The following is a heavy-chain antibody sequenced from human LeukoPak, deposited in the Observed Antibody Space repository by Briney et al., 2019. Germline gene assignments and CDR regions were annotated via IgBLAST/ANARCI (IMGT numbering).Heavy chain of an antibody. D-gene: IGHD4-23*01. CDR2: INHSGST. CDR1: GGSFSGYY. Sequence: PSETLSLTCAVYGGSFSGYYWSWIRQPPGRGLDWIGEINHSGSTNHNPPLKSRVTMSVDTSKNQFSLKMTSVTAADTAVYYCAAGTPRGYGGFDYWGLGTLVSVSS. V-gene: IGHV4-34*01. CDR3: AAGTPRGYGGFDY. J-gene: IGHJ4*02.